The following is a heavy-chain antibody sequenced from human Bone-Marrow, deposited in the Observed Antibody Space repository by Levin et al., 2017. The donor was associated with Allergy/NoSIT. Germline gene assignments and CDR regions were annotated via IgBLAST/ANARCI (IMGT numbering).Heavy chain of an antibody. Sequence: GSVKVSCASSGFTFSGYWMAWVRQAPGKGLEWVANINRDGGDGYYVDSVKGRFTISRDNARNSLDLQMNSLRVEDTAVYYCARNGAWSFEFWGQGTLVTVSS. D-gene: IGHD2-8*01. CDR1: GFTFSGYW. CDR2: INRDGGDG. V-gene: IGHV3-7*02. CDR3: ARNGAWSFEF. J-gene: IGHJ4*02.